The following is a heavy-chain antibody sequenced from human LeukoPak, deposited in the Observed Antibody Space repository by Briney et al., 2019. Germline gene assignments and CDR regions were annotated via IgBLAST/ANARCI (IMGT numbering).Heavy chain of an antibody. CDR1: GFTFSSYE. D-gene: IGHD3-22*01. Sequence: GGSLRLSCAASGFTFSSYEMNWVRQAPGKGREWVSYISSSGSTIYYADSVKGGFTISRDNAKNSLYLQMNSLRAEDTTVYYCASRDYYDISGYYEGHAFDIWGQGTMVTVSS. V-gene: IGHV3-48*03. CDR3: ASRDYYDISGYYEGHAFDI. J-gene: IGHJ3*02. CDR2: ISSSGSTI.